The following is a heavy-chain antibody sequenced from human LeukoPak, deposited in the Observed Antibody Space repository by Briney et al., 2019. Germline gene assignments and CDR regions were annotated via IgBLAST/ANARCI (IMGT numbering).Heavy chain of an antibody. CDR1: GYTFSGYY. CDR3: ARQSAGKTSFDY. J-gene: IGHJ4*02. Sequence: ASVKVSCKASGYTFSGYYIHWVRQAPGQGLEWMGWIHTTNGGTGFAEKFKGRVIMTRDTSISTAYMELSRLSPNDTAVYYCARQSAGKTSFDYWGQGTLVTVSS. V-gene: IGHV1-2*02. D-gene: IGHD1-1*01. CDR2: IHTTNGGT.